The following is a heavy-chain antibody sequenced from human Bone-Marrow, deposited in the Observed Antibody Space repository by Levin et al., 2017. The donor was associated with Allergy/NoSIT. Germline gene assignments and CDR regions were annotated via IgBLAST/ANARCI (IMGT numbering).Heavy chain of an antibody. CDR3: ARDPTLYWSGGSCYSDS. CDR1: GYTFNNYG. J-gene: IGHJ4*02. D-gene: IGHD2-15*01. V-gene: IGHV1-18*01. Sequence: GASVKVSCKAFGYTFNNYGITWVRQVPGQGLEWMGWISVYNGNTNYPQKLQGRVTMTTDTSTSTAYMELRSLISDDTAVYYCARDPTLYWSGGSCYSDSWGQGTLVTVSS. CDR2: ISVYNGNT.